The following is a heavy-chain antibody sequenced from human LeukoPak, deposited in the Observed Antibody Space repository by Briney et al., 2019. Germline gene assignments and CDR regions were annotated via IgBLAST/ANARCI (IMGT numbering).Heavy chain of an antibody. CDR3: AKEGIVTSHFGYYFDF. CDR2: ISVSGHSA. Sequence: GGSLRLSCGAVGFTFSNYAMSWVRQAPGKGLEWVSAISVSGHSAFYLDSVKGRFTMSRDNSKNTLYLQMNSLRAEDTAVYYCAKEGIVTSHFGYYFDFWGQGTLVTVPT. CDR1: GFTFSNYA. D-gene: IGHD1-26*01. J-gene: IGHJ4*02. V-gene: IGHV3-23*01.